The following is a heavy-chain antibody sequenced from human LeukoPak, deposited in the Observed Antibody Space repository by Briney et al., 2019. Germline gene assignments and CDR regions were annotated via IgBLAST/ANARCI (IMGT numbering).Heavy chain of an antibody. D-gene: IGHD3-3*01. V-gene: IGHV3-66*02. CDR1: GFAVNGDS. CDR2: IYSDYDDGHT. Sequence: PGGSLRLSCAASGFAVNGDSMSWVRQAPGKRLEWVSVIYSDYDDGHTNYADSVRGRFTISRDNSKNMVYLQMNSLRVEDTAVYYCSKRSGGYYDHWGQGTLVTVSS. J-gene: IGHJ4*02. CDR3: SKRSGGYYDH.